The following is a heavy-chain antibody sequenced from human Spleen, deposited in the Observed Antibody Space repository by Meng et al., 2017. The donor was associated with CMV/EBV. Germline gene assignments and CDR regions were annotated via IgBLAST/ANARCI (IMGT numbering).Heavy chain of an antibody. D-gene: IGHD3-10*01. Sequence: ASVKVSCKASGDTFSYYYIHWVRQAPGQGLEWMGWINPKSGGTRYAQKFQARVTMTRDTSISTAYMKLNRLRYDDTAVYYCARPMSSSYYGSGRLYFWGQGTLVTVSS. J-gene: IGHJ4*02. CDR2: INPKSGGT. CDR1: GDTFSYYY. CDR3: ARPMSSSYYGSGRLYF. V-gene: IGHV1-2*02.